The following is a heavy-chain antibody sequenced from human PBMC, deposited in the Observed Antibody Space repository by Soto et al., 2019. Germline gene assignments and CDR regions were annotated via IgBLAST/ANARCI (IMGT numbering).Heavy chain of an antibody. D-gene: IGHD3-3*01. CDR1: GFTFSSYW. CDR2: IKQDGSEK. V-gene: IGHV3-7*01. CDR3: ARDVEYYDFWSGGCFDP. J-gene: IGHJ5*02. Sequence: EVQLVESGGGLVQPGGSLRLSCAASGFTFSSYWMSWVRQAPGKGLEWVANIKQDGSEKYYVDSVKGRFTISRDNAKNSLYLQMNSLRAEDTAVYYCARDVEYYDFWSGGCFDPWGQGTLVTVSS.